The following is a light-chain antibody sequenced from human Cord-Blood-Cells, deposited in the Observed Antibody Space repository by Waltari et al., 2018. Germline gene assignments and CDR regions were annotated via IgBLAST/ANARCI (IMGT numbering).Light chain of an antibody. CDR1: SSDVGGYNY. Sequence: QSALTQPASVSGSPGQPITISCTGTSSDVGGYNYVYWYQQHPGKAPKLMIYDVSNRPSGVSNRFSGSKSGNTASLTISGLQAEDEADYYCSSYTSSSTVVFGGGTKLTVL. V-gene: IGLV2-14*01. J-gene: IGLJ2*01. CDR3: SSYTSSSTVV. CDR2: DVS.